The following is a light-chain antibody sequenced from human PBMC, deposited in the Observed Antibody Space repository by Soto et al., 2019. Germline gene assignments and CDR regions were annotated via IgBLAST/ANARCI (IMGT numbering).Light chain of an antibody. V-gene: IGKV1-27*01. Sequence: DIQMTQSPSSLSASVGDRVTITCRASQGISSFVAWYQQKPGKVPRLLISGASTLQSGVPSRFSGSESGPDFTLTITSLQPEDVATYYCQKYSSVITFGQGTRLEMK. CDR3: QKYSSVIT. CDR1: QGISSF. J-gene: IGKJ5*01. CDR2: GAS.